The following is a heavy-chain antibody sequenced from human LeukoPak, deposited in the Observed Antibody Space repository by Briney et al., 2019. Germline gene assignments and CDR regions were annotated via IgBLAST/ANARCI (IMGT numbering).Heavy chain of an antibody. Sequence: SETLSLTCTVSGGSISSSSYYWGWIRQPPGKGLEWIGSIYYSGSTYYNPSLKSRVTISVDTSKNQFSLKLSSVTAADTAVYYCAREEGYYFDYWGQGTLVTVSS. CDR1: GGSISSSSYY. V-gene: IGHV4-39*02. CDR2: IYYSGST. J-gene: IGHJ4*02. CDR3: AREEGYYFDY.